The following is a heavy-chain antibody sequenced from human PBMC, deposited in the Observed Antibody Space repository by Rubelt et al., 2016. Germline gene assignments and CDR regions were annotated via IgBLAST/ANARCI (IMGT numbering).Heavy chain of an antibody. CDR3: ARGDRGTGSHLMAYYFHY. CDR1: GGSFGDNY. J-gene: IGHJ4*02. CDR2: INHSGST. Sequence: QVQLQQWGAGLLKPSETLSLICAVYGGSFGDNYWSWIRQPPGKGLEWIGEINHSGSTNYHPSLKSRVTISLDTSQNQFSLKRSCGTAAETAVYYCARGDRGTGSHLMAYYFHYWGQGTLVTVSS. D-gene: IGHD2-15*01. V-gene: IGHV4-34*01.